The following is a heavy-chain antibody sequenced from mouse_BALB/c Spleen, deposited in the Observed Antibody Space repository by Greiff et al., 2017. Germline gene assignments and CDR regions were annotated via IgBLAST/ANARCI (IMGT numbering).Heavy chain of an antibody. CDR2: INPSNGGT. D-gene: IGHD1-1*01. CDR3: TRSPIYYYGSSHFDV. Sequence: QVQLKESGAELVKPGASVKLSCKASGYTFTSYYMYWVKQRPGQGLEWIGEINPSNGGTNFNEKFKSKATLTVDKSSSTAYMQLSSLTSEDSAVYYCTRSPIYYYGSSHFDVWGAGTTVTVSS. V-gene: IGHV1S81*02. CDR1: GYTFTSYY. J-gene: IGHJ1*01.